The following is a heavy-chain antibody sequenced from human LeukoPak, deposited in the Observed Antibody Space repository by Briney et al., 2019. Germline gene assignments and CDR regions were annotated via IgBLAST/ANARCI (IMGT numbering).Heavy chain of an antibody. V-gene: IGHV3-49*04. D-gene: IGHD3-3*01. J-gene: IGHJ4*02. CDR2: IRSKAYGGTT. CDR3: TTTPYDFWSGYTGIKFDY. Sequence: PGRSLRLSCTASGFTFGDYAMSWVRQAPGKGLGWVGFIRSKAYGGTTEYAASVKGRFTISRDDSKSIAYLQMNSLKTEDTAVYYCTTTPYDFWSGYTGIKFDYWGQGTLVTVSS. CDR1: GFTFGDYA.